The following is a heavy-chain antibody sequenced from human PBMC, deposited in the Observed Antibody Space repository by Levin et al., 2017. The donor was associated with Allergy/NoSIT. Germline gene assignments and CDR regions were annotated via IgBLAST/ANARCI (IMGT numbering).Heavy chain of an antibody. CDR2: IYRGGTT. Sequence: GESLKISCAASGFTVSSNYMSWVRQAPGKGLEWVSLIYRGGTTYYADSVKGRFTISRDNSNNTLYLQMNSLRAEDTAVYYCARRYYGLGTYYMDVWGKRTTVTVAS. J-gene: IGHJ6*03. CDR1: GFTVSSNY. D-gene: IGHD3-10*01. CDR3: ARRYYGLGTYYMDV. V-gene: IGHV3-66*01.